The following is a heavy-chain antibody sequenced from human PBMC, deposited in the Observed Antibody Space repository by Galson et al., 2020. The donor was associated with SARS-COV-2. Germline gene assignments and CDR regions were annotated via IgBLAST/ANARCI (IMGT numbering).Heavy chain of an antibody. Sequence: QLGESLKISCAASGFTFSSYGMHWVRQAPGKGLEWVAVISYDGSNKYYADSVKGRFTISRDNSKNTLYLQMNSLRAEDTAVYYCAKDRGSGSYYVGGGDYWGQGTLVTVSS. CDR3: AKDRGSGSYYVGGGDY. CDR2: ISYDGSNK. J-gene: IGHJ4*02. V-gene: IGHV3-30*18. CDR1: GFTFSSYG. D-gene: IGHD1-26*01.